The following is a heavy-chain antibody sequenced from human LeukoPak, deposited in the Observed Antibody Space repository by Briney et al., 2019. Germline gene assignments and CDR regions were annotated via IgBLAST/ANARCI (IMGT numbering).Heavy chain of an antibody. CDR1: GFTFSDYS. J-gene: IGHJ2*01. CDR2: ISSRSRSI. Sequence: GGSLRLSCAASGFTFSDYSMNWVRHAPGKGLEWVSSISSRSRSIYYADSVKGRFTISRDTAKNSLYLQMNSLRAEDTAVYYCARDAQGAYCGGDCYADWYFDLWGRGTLVTVSS. CDR3: ARDAQGAYCGGDCYADWYFDL. D-gene: IGHD2-21*02. V-gene: IGHV3-21*01.